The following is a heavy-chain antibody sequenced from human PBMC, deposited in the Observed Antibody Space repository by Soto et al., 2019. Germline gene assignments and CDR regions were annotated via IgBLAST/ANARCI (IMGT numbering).Heavy chain of an antibody. D-gene: IGHD2-15*01. CDR3: ARDSVVVVAATRVGWFDP. CDR2: IYYSGST. CDR1: GGSISSSSYY. J-gene: IGHJ5*02. V-gene: IGHV4-39*02. Sequence: SETLSLTCTVSGGSISSSSYYWGWIRQPPGKGLEWIGSIYYSGSTYYNPSLKSRVTISVDTSKNQFSLKLSSVTAADTAVYYCARDSVVVVAATRVGWFDPWGQGTLVTVSS.